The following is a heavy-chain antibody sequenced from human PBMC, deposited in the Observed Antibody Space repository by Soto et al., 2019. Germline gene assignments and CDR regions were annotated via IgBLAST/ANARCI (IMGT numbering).Heavy chain of an antibody. Sequence: GGSLRLSCAASRFTFSGYSMSWVRQAPGKGLEWVSGISGSGGSTYYADSVKGRFTISRDNSESTLFLQMNSLRAEDTALYYCTTDSYFTLKLVRFDYWGLGTLVTVSS. V-gene: IGHV3-23*01. D-gene: IGHD3-22*01. CDR1: RFTFSGYS. J-gene: IGHJ4*01. CDR3: TTDSYFTLKLVRFDY. CDR2: ISGSGGST.